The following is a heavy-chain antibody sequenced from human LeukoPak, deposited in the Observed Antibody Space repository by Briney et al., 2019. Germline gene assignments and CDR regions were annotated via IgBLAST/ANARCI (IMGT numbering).Heavy chain of an antibody. D-gene: IGHD2-21*02. J-gene: IGHJ4*02. Sequence: PSETLSLTCAVSGYSISSGYYWGWIRQPPGKGLEWIGSIYHSGSTCYNPSLKSRVTISVDTSKNQFSLKLSSVTAADTAVYYCARAGVTPTYFDYWGQGTLVTVSS. V-gene: IGHV4-38-2*01. CDR2: IYHSGST. CDR1: GYSISSGYY. CDR3: ARAGVTPTYFDY.